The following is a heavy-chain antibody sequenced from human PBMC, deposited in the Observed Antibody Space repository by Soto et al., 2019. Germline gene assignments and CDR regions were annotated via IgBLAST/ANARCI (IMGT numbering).Heavy chain of an antibody. CDR1: GGSISSGGYY. CDR3: ASVFSDSSSFFDP. J-gene: IGHJ5*02. Sequence: ASETLSLTSTVSGGSISSGGYYWSWIRQHPGKGLEWIGYIYYSGSTYYNPSLKSRVTISVDTSKNQFSLKLSSVTAADTAVYYCASVFSDSSSFFDPWGQGTLVTGSS. V-gene: IGHV4-31*02. CDR2: IYYSGST. D-gene: IGHD6-13*01.